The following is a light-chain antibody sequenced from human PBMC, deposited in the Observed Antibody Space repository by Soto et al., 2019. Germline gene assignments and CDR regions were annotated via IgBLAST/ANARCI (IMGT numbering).Light chain of an antibody. V-gene: IGLV2-14*01. CDR3: NSYTTSSTVL. J-gene: IGLJ2*01. CDR2: EVS. CDR1: SSDVGAYNY. Sequence: QSVLTQPASVSGSPGQSITLSCTGTSSDVGAYNYVSWYQQLPGKAPKLMIYEVSNRPSGVSNRFSGSKSGNTASLTISGLQAEDEADYYCNSYTTSSTVLFGGGTQLTVL.